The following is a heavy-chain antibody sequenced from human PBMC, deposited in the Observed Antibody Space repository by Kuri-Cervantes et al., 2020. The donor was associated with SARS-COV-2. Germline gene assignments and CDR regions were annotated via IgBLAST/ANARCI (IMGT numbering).Heavy chain of an antibody. CDR1: GYTFTGYY. D-gene: IGHD1-26*01. Sequence: SVTVSCKASGYTFTGYYMHWVRQAPGQGLEGMGWIIPIFGTANYAQKFQGRVTITTDESKSTAYMELSSLRSEDTAVYYCARDIVEWETTDCYMDVWGKGTTVTVSS. CDR2: IIPIFGTA. V-gene: IGHV1-69*05. CDR3: ARDIVEWETTDCYMDV. J-gene: IGHJ6*03.